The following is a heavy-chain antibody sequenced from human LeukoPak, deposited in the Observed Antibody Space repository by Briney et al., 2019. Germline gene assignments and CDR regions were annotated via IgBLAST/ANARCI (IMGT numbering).Heavy chain of an antibody. J-gene: IGHJ3*02. CDR1: GYSFTSYW. Sequence: GESLKISCKGSGYSFTSYWIGWVRQMPGKGLEWMGIMYPGDSDTRYSPSFQGQVTISADKSINTAYLQWSSLKASDTAMYCCARPISYGANAFGIWGQGTLVTVSS. CDR2: MYPGDSDT. D-gene: IGHD5-18*01. V-gene: IGHV5-51*01. CDR3: ARPISYGANAFGI.